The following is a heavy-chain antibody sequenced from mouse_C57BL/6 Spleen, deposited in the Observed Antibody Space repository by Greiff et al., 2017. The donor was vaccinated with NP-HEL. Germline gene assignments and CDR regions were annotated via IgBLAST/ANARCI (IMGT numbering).Heavy chain of an antibody. Sequence: QVQLQQSGAELVRPGTSVKVSCKASGYAFTNYLIEWVKQRPGQGLEWIGVINPGSGGTNYNEKFKGKATLTADKSSSTAYMQLSSLTSEDSAVYFCARSGYYNYWGQGTTLTDSS. D-gene: IGHD2-3*01. V-gene: IGHV1-54*01. CDR2: INPGSGGT. J-gene: IGHJ2*01. CDR3: ARSGYYNY. CDR1: GYAFTNYL.